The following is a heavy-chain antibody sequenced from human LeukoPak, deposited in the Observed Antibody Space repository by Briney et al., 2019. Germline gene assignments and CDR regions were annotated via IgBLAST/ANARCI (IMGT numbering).Heavy chain of an antibody. Sequence: ASVKVSCKASGYTFTGYYMHWVRQAPGQGLEWMGWINPNSGSTNYAQKFQGRVTMTRDTSISTAYMELSRLRSDDTAVYYCASPYCSTGSCYQGLISYYYGMDVWGQGTTVTVSS. CDR2: INPNSGST. J-gene: IGHJ6*02. D-gene: IGHD2-15*01. V-gene: IGHV1-2*02. CDR1: GYTFTGYY. CDR3: ASPYCSTGSCYQGLISYYYGMDV.